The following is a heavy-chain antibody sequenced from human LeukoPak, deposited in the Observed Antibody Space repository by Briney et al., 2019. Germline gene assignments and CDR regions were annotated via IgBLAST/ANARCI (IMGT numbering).Heavy chain of an antibody. CDR2: IRSKTDGGTT. J-gene: IGHJ4*02. V-gene: IGHV3-15*01. D-gene: IGHD5-12*01. CDR3: TKTTSGSFDY. Sequence: GGSLRLSCAASGFTFSNAWMSWVRQAPGKGLEWVGRIRSKTDGGTTDYAAPVKGRFTISSDDSKNTLYLQMNSLKTEDTAVYYCTKTTSGSFDYWGQGTLVTVSS. CDR1: GFTFSNAW.